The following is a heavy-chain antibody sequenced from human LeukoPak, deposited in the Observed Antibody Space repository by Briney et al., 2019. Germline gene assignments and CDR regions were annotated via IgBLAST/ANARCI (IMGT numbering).Heavy chain of an antibody. D-gene: IGHD2-2*02. CDR3: ARSRYCSSTSCYRYYYYMDV. J-gene: IGHJ6*03. CDR1: GGSFIGYY. V-gene: IGHV4-34*01. CDR2: INHSGST. Sequence: SETLSLTCAVYGGSFIGYYWSWIRQPPGKGLEWIGEINHSGSTNYNPSLKSRVTISVDTSKNQFSLKLSSVTAADTAVYYCARSRYCSSTSCYRYYYYMDVWGKGTTVTVSS.